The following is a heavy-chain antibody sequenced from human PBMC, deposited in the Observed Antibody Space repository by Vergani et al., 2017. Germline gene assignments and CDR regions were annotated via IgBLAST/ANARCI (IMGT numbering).Heavy chain of an antibody. CDR2: IYHSGST. J-gene: IGHJ4*02. CDR1: GGSISSGYY. CDR3: ARHIPDIVVVPAAMPVSPRWDY. V-gene: IGHV4-38-2*02. D-gene: IGHD2-2*01. Sequence: QVQLQESGPGLVKPSQTLSLTCTVSGGSISSGYYWGWIRQPPGKGLEWIGSIYHSGSTYYNPSLKSRVTISVDTSKNQFSLKLSSVTAADTAVYYCARHIPDIVVVPAAMPVSPRWDYWGQGTLVTVSS.